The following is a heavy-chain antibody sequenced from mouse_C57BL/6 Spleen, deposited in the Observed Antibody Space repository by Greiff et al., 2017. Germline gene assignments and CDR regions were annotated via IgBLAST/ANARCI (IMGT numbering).Heavy chain of an antibody. J-gene: IGHJ3*01. CDR1: GYTFTSYW. CDR2: IYPGSGST. Sequence: QVQLQQPGAELVKPGASVKMSCKASGYTFTSYWITWVKQRPGQGLEWIGDIYPGSGSTNYNAQFKSKATLTVDTSSSTAYIQRSRLTSEDAAVYYCARRRCYGSSALAYWGQGTLVTVSA. CDR3: ARRRCYGSSALAY. D-gene: IGHD1-1*01. V-gene: IGHV1-55*01.